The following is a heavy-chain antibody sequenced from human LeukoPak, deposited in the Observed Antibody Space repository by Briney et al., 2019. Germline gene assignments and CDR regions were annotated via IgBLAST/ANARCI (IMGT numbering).Heavy chain of an antibody. CDR2: ISGSGGST. Sequence: PGGSLRLSCAPSGFTFSSYAMSWVRQAQGTGLEGVSAISGSGGSTYYADSVKGRFTISRDNSKNTLYLQMNSLRAEDTAVYYCAKDVDYYGSGSYYNLYYYYYMDVWGKGTTVTVSS. CDR1: GFTFSSYA. J-gene: IGHJ6*03. CDR3: AKDVDYYGSGSYYNLYYYYYMDV. D-gene: IGHD3-10*01. V-gene: IGHV3-23*01.